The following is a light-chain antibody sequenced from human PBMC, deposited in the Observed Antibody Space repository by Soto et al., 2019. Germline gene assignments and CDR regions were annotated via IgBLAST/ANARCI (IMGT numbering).Light chain of an antibody. CDR3: QHYGSPSWT. Sequence: EIVMTQSPATLSVSPGGRATLSCRASQSISGTLAWYQQKPGQAPRLLIYGTSSRATGIPDKFSGSGSGTDFTLTISRLEPDDFAEYYCQHYGSPSWTFGQGTKVEIK. J-gene: IGKJ1*01. CDR1: QSISGT. V-gene: IGKV3-20*01. CDR2: GTS.